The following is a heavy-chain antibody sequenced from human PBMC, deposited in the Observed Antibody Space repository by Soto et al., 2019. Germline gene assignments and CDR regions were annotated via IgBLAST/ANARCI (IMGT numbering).Heavy chain of an antibody. Sequence: VQLVESGGGVVQPGRSLRLSCAASGFTFSSYGMHWVRQAPGKGLEWVAVIWYDGSNKYYADSVKGRFTISRDNSKNTLYLQMNSLRAEDTAVYYCAREGPKLERPSYYYYMDVWGKGTTVTVSS. CDR3: AREGPKLERPSYYYYMDV. V-gene: IGHV3-33*01. CDR2: IWYDGSNK. CDR1: GFTFSSYG. D-gene: IGHD1-1*01. J-gene: IGHJ6*03.